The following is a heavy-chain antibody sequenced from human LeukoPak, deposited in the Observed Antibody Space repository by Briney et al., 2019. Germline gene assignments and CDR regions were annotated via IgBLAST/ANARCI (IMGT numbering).Heavy chain of an antibody. CDR1: GFTMSNYG. CDR3: AKDLYRWDY. D-gene: IGHD3-16*02. J-gene: IGHJ4*02. V-gene: IGHV3-23*01. CDR2: IRSAVDTT. Sequence: GGSLRLSCAASGFTMSNYGVSWVRQAPGKGLEWVSGIRSAVDTTHYADSVKGRFIISRDNSKNTLSLQLNSLRPEDTALYYCAKDLYRWDYWGQGTLVTVSS.